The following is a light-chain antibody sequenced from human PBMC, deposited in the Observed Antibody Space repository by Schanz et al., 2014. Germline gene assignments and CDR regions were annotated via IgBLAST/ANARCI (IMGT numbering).Light chain of an antibody. V-gene: IGLV2-8*01. CDR1: SSDVGGYNY. CDR2: EGS. J-gene: IGLJ3*02. Sequence: QSALTQPPSASGSPGQSVTFSCTGTSSDVGGYNYVSWYQQHPGKAPKLMIYEGSKRPSGVSNRFSGSKSGNTASLTVSGLQAEDEADYYCCSYTGSSTLVFGGGTKLTV. CDR3: CSYTGSSTLV.